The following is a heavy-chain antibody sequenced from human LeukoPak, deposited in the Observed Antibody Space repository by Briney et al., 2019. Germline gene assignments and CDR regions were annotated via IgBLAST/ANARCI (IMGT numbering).Heavy chain of an antibody. CDR3: ARDRGYYYDSSGYYYVDHYFDY. D-gene: IGHD3-22*01. CDR1: SGSISSYY. V-gene: IGHV4-4*07. CDR2: AHTSGGT. J-gene: IGHJ4*02. Sequence: TSETLSLTCTVSSGSISSYYWSWIRQPAGKGLEWIGRAHTSGGTNYNPSLKSRVTMSVDTSKNQFSLKLSSVTAADTAVYYCARDRGYYYDSSGYYYVDHYFDYWGQGTLVTVSS.